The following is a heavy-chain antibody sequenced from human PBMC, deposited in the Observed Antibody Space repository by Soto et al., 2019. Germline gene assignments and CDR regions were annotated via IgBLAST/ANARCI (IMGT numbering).Heavy chain of an antibody. D-gene: IGHD5-18*01. CDR1: GFTFSTYA. V-gene: IGHV3-64*01. CDR2: ISSNGGTT. J-gene: IGHJ4*02. CDR3: ARVGRAMNDY. Sequence: EVQLVESGGGLVQPGGSLRLSCAASGFTFSTYAMQWVRQAPGKGLEFVSSISSNGGTTNYAYSVKGRFTISRDNSRDTLYLHMGSLRREDMAVYHCARVGRAMNDYWGQGTLVTVSS.